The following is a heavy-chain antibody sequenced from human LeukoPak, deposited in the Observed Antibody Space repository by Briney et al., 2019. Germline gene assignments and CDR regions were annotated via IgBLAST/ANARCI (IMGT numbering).Heavy chain of an antibody. CDR3: ARHLLRDGYILWYFDY. Sequence: GGSLRLSCAASGFTFSNYAMRWVRQAPGKGLEWVSGISGSGDSTYYADSVKGRFTISRDNSKNTLYLQMNSLRAGDTAVYYCARHLLRDGYILWYFDYWGQGTLVTVSS. V-gene: IGHV3-23*01. CDR2: ISGSGDST. J-gene: IGHJ4*02. CDR1: GFTFSNYA. D-gene: IGHD5-24*01.